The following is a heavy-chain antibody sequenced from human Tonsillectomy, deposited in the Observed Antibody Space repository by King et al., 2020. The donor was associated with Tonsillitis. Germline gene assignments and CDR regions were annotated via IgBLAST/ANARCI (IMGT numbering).Heavy chain of an antibody. CDR1: GFTFSSYG. V-gene: IGHV3-33*08. Sequence: VQLVESGGGVVQPGRSLRLSCAASGFTFSSYGMHWVRQAPGKGLEWVAVIWYDGSNKYYADSVQGRFTISRDKSKNTLYLQLNSLRAEDTAVYYCARQAAAGKEYYYYYYMDVWGKGTTVTVSS. J-gene: IGHJ6*03. CDR3: ARQAAAGKEYYYYYYMDV. D-gene: IGHD6-13*01. CDR2: IWYDGSNK.